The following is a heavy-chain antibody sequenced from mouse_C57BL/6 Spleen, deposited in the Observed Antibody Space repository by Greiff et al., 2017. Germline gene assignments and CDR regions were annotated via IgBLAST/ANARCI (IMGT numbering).Heavy chain of an antibody. Sequence: VKLMESGAELVKPGASVKISCKASGYAFSSYWMNWVKQRPGKGLEWIGQIYPGDGDTNYNGKFKGKATLTADKSSSTAYMQLSSLTSEDSAVYFCARGGYDYVYFDYWGQGTTLTVSS. CDR2: IYPGDGDT. V-gene: IGHV1-80*01. CDR1: GYAFSSYW. CDR3: ARGGYDYVYFDY. J-gene: IGHJ2*01. D-gene: IGHD2-4*01.